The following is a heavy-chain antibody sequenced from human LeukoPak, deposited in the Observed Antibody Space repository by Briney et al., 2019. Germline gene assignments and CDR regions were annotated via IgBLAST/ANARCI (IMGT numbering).Heavy chain of an antibody. CDR1: GGSFSSYY. Sequence: SETLSLTRAVYGGSFSSYYWSWIRQSPGRGLEWIGEINHSGSTYYNPSLKSRVTISEDTSKNQFSLKLSSVTAADAAVYYCARGVRIADYWGQGTLVTVSS. CDR2: INHSGST. V-gene: IGHV4-34*01. J-gene: IGHJ4*02. CDR3: ARGVRIADY. D-gene: IGHD6-13*01.